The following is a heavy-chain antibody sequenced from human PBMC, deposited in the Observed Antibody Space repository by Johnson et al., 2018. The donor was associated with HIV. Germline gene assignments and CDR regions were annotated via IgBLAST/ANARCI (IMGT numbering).Heavy chain of an antibody. CDR3: ARDGGVKGKGAFDI. J-gene: IGHJ3*02. V-gene: IGHV3-30*03. Sequence: QVQLVESGGGVVQPGRSLRLSCAASGFTFSNYGIHWVRQAPGKGLEWVAVISYDGSNKYYADSVKGRFTISRDNSKNTLYLQMNSLRAEDTALYYCARDGGVKGKGAFDIWGQGTMVTVSS. CDR1: GFTFSNYG. CDR2: ISYDGSNK. D-gene: IGHD3-16*01.